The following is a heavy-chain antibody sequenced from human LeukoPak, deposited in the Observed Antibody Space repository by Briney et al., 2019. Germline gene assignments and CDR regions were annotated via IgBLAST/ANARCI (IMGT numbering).Heavy chain of an antibody. V-gene: IGHV1-18*01. J-gene: IGHJ5*02. CDR2: ISAYNGNT. Sequence: GASVKVSCKASGYTFTSYGISWVRQAPGQGLEWMGWISAYNGNTNYAQKLQGRVTMTTHTSTSTAYMELRSLRSDDTAVYYCARDEGITMVRGVIWWFDPWGQGTLVTVSS. D-gene: IGHD3-10*01. CDR3: ARDEGITMVRGVIWWFDP. CDR1: GYTFTSYG.